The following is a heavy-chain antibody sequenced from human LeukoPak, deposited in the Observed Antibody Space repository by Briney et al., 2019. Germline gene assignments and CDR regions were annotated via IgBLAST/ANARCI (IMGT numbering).Heavy chain of an antibody. J-gene: IGHJ3*01. Sequence: ASVKVSCKASGFTFTNYGFSWVRQAPGQGLEWMGWISANNGDTHYAQKFQGRVTMTTDTSTTTVYMELRGLTSDDSAVYYCARKPMAHAFDLWGQGTMVTVSS. V-gene: IGHV1-18*04. CDR1: GFTFTNYG. D-gene: IGHD3-10*01. CDR3: ARKPMAHAFDL. CDR2: ISANNGDT.